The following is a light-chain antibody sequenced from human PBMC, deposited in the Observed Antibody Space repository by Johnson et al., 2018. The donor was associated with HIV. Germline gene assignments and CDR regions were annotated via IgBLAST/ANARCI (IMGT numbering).Light chain of an antibody. J-gene: IGLJ1*01. CDR3: GAWDTGLTAGV. Sequence: QSVLTQPPSVSAAPGQKVAISCSGSSSNVGNNYVSWYQQLPGAAPKLLIYETNKRPSGIPDRFSGSRSGTSATLGITGLQTGDEADYYCGAWDTGLTAGVFGTGTKVTVL. V-gene: IGLV1-51*02. CDR2: ETN. CDR1: SSNVGNNY.